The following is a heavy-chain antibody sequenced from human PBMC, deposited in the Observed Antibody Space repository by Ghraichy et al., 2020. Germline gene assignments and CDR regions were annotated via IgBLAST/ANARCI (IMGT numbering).Heavy chain of an antibody. CDR1: GFTFSTYA. J-gene: IGHJ4*02. V-gene: IGHV3-23*01. CDR3: AKSSANYYDISGSFDY. D-gene: IGHD3-22*01. CDR2: LSGDGSNT. Sequence: GGSLRLSCAASGFTFSTYAMTWVRQAPGKGLEWVSALSGDGSNTYYADSVKGRFTISRDNSKNTLYLQMNSLRAEDTAVYYCAKSSANYYDISGSFDYWGQGTLVTVSS.